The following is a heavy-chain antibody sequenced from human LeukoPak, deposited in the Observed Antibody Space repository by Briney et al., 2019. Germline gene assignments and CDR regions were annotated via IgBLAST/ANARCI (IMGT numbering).Heavy chain of an antibody. V-gene: IGHV1-8*01. CDR1: GYTFPSYD. CDR2: MNPNSENT. Sequence: ASVKVSCKASGYTFPSYDINCVPQATGQGLECMGWMNPNSENTRYAQKFRGRDTMTRNTSISTAYMELSSLRSEDAAVYYCHLGSDNWFDPWGQGTLVTVSS. CDR3: HLGSDNWFDP. D-gene: IGHD7-27*01. J-gene: IGHJ5*02.